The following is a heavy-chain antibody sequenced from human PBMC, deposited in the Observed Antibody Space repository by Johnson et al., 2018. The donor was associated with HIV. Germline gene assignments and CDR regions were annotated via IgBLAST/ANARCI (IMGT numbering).Heavy chain of an antibody. CDR1: GFTFSSYA. V-gene: IGHV3-23*04. CDR2: ISGSGGST. J-gene: IGHJ3*02. Sequence: VQLVESGGGVVRPGGSLRLSCAASGFTFSSYAMSWVRQAPGKGLEWVSAISGSGGSTYYADSVKGRFTISGDNAKNSLYLQMNSLRAEDTALYYCERGGLGFQNIHDPLDIWGQGTMVTVSS. D-gene: IGHD1/OR15-1a*01. CDR3: ERGGLGFQNIHDPLDI.